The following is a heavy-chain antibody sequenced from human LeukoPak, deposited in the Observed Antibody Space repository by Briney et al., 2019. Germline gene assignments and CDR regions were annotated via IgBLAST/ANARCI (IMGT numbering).Heavy chain of an antibody. CDR3: ARVVGGEGNSWFDP. CDR2: ISGSGSTI. CDR1: GFTFSSYG. V-gene: IGHV3-48*04. Sequence: GGSLRLSCAVSGFTFSSYGMSWVRQAPGKGLEWFSAISGSGSTIYYADSVKGRSTISRDNAKNSLYLQMNSLRAEDTAVYYCARVVGGEGNSWFDPWGQGTLVTVSS. J-gene: IGHJ5*02. D-gene: IGHD3-10*01.